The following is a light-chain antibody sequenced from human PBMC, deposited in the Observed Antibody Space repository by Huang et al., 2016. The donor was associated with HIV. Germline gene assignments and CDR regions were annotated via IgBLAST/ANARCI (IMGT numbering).Light chain of an antibody. Sequence: IQLTQSPSSLSASVGDRVTITCRASQGISSYLAWYLQKPGKAPKLLIYAASTLQSGVPSRFSGSVSGTDFTLTISSLQPEDFATYYCQQLNTYPLTFGPGTKVDIE. CDR2: AAS. V-gene: IGKV1-9*01. J-gene: IGKJ3*01. CDR3: QQLNTYPLT. CDR1: QGISSY.